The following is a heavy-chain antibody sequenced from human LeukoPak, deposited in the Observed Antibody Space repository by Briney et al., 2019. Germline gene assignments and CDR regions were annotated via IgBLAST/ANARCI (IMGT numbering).Heavy chain of an antibody. Sequence: KSGSSLRLSCAASGFTFSDYYMSWIRQAPGKGLEWVSYISSSGSTIYYAGSVKGRFTISRDNAKNSLYLQMNSLRAEDTAVYYCARARWGRIAAAGPRAPNPHFDDWGQGTLVTVSS. CDR3: ARARWGRIAAAGPRAPNPHFDD. CDR1: GFTFSDYY. J-gene: IGHJ4*02. CDR2: ISSSGSTI. D-gene: IGHD6-13*01. V-gene: IGHV3-11*01.